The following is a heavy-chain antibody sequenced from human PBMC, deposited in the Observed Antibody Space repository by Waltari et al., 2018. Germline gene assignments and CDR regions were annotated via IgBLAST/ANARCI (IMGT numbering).Heavy chain of an antibody. D-gene: IGHD1-26*01. CDR2: MHPNSGNT. Sequence: QVQLVQSGAEVKKPGASVTVSCTASGYTFTSEDINWVRQATGQGLEWMGWMHPNSGNTGYAQKFQGRVTITRNTSISTAYMGLSSLRSEDTAVYYCARGGSWRGGFDYWGRGTLVTVSS. J-gene: IGHJ4*02. CDR1: GYTFTSED. V-gene: IGHV1-8*03. CDR3: ARGGSWRGGFDY.